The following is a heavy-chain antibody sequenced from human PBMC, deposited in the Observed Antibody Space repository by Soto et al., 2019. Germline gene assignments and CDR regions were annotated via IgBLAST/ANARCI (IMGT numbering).Heavy chain of an antibody. CDR2: INHSGST. D-gene: IGHD1-20*01. V-gene: IGHV4-34*01. CDR3: ARRITRSLLDV. J-gene: IGHJ6*04. CDR1: GGSFSGYY. Sequence: ETLSLTCAVYGGSFSGYYWSWIRQPPGKGLEWIGEINHSGSTNYNPSLKSRVTISVDTSKNQFSLKLSSVTAADTAVYYCARRITRSLLDVWGKGTTVTVSS.